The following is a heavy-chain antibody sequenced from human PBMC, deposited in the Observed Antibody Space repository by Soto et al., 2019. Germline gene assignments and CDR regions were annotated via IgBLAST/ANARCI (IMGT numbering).Heavy chain of an antibody. V-gene: IGHV3-48*03. Sequence: GGSLRLSCAASGFTFSSYEMNWVRQAPGKGLEWVSYISSSGSTIYYADSVKGRFTISRDNAKNSLYLQMNSLRAEDTAVYYCARLPVGGYYDSSGYYYRYYGMDVWGQGTTVTVSS. J-gene: IGHJ6*02. D-gene: IGHD3-22*01. CDR2: ISSSGSTI. CDR1: GFTFSSYE. CDR3: ARLPVGGYYDSSGYYYRYYGMDV.